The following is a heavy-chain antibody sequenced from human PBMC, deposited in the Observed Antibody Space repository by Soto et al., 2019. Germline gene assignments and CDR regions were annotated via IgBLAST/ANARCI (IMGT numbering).Heavy chain of an antibody. CDR2: ISAYNGNT. CDR3: ARDLGYCTNGVCSPDAFDI. Sequence: GASVKVSCKASGYTFTSYGISWVRQAPGQGLEWMGWISAYNGNTNYAQKLQGRVTMTTDTSTSTAYMELRSLRSDGTAVYYCARDLGYCTNGVCSPDAFDIRGQGTTVTVSS. CDR1: GYTFTSYG. V-gene: IGHV1-18*01. D-gene: IGHD2-8*01. J-gene: IGHJ3*02.